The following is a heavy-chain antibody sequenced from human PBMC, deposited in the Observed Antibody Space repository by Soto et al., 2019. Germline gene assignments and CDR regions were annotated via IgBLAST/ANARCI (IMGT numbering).Heavy chain of an antibody. V-gene: IGHV4-39*01. CDR1: GGSISSSRCH. J-gene: IGHJ6*02. CDR2: IKYSGTT. D-gene: IGHD3-10*01. CDR3: AGQPTAGSYYDLGSYYYYYAMDV. Sequence: PSETLSLTCTVSGGSISSSRCHWGWIRQPPGKGLEWISSIKYSGTTFYNPSLKSRVTLSVDTSKNQFALKLSSVTAAETAVYYCAGQPTAGSYYDLGSYYYYYAMDVWGQGTTVTVSS.